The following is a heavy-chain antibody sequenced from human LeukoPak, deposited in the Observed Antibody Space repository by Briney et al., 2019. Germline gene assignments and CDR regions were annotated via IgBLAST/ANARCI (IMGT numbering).Heavy chain of an antibody. D-gene: IGHD1-26*01. CDR1: GFTFSSYS. J-gene: IGHJ2*01. CDR2: VSTGSNYI. CDR3: ARNKGAKSFDL. Sequence: GGSLRLFCTASGFTFSSYSLNWVRQAPGKGLEWVSSVSTGSNYIYYADSVKGRFTISRDNDKNSLYLQMNSLRVEDTAVYYGARNKGAKSFDLWGRATLVTASP. V-gene: IGHV3-21*01.